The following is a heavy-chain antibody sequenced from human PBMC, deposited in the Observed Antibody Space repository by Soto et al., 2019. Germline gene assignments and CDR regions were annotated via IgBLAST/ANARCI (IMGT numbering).Heavy chain of an antibody. J-gene: IGHJ6*02. CDR1: GGTFSSYA. CDR2: SIPIFGTA. Sequence: QVQLVQSGAEVKKPGSSVKVSCKASGGTFSSYAISWVRQAPGQGLEWMGGSIPIFGTANYAQKFQGRVTITADESTSTAYMELSSLRSEDTAVYYCAREWGRGWLHNGSYYYYGMDVWGQGTTVTVSS. CDR3: AREWGRGWLHNGSYYYYGMDV. V-gene: IGHV1-69*01. D-gene: IGHD3-16*01.